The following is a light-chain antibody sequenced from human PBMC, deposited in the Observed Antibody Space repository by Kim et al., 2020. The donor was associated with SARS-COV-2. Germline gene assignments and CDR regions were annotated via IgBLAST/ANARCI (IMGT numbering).Light chain of an antibody. V-gene: IGKV3-20*01. Sequence: LPGEGATLPCRASQSASRSYVAWHQQKPGQAPRLLIYDTSSRATGIPDRFSGSGSGTDFTLTVSRLEPEDFAVYYCQQYDTTALTFGGGTKVDIK. CDR1: QSASRSY. J-gene: IGKJ4*01. CDR3: QQYDTTALT. CDR2: DTS.